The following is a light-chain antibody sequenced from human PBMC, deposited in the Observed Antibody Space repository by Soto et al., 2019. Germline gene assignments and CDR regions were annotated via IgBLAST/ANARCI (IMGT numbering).Light chain of an antibody. Sequence: DIQMTQSPSTLSASVGDRVTITCRASQSISSWLAWYQQTPGKAPKVLIYKASSLESGVPSRFSGSGSGTEFTLTISSLQPDDFATYYCQQYNSYPWTFGQGTKVEIK. V-gene: IGKV1-5*03. CDR1: QSISSW. CDR3: QQYNSYPWT. CDR2: KAS. J-gene: IGKJ1*01.